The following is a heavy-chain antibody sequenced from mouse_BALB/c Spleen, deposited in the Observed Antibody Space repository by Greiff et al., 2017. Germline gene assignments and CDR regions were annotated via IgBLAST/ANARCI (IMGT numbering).Heavy chain of an antibody. V-gene: IGHV1-26*01. CDR3: ARSDVPRAMDY. CDR2: INPYNGAT. J-gene: IGHJ4*01. CDR1: GYSFTGYY. Sequence: VQLQQSGPELVKPGASVKISCKASGYSFTGYYMHWVKQSHVKSLEWIGRINPYNGATSYNQNFKDKASLTVDKSSSTAYMELHSLTSEDSAVYYCARSDVPRAMDYWGQGTSVTASS.